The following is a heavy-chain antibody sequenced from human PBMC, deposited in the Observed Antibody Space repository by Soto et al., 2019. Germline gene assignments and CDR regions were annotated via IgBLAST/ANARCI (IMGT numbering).Heavy chain of an antibody. CDR2: ISKDGSNK. V-gene: IGHV3-30-3*01. CDR1: GFTFSSYA. D-gene: IGHD6-19*01. J-gene: IGHJ4*02. Sequence: GGSLRLSCAASGFTFSSYAMHWVRQAPGKGLEWVAVISKDGSNKYYADSVKGRFTISRDNSKNTLYLQMSSLRTEDTAVYYCARDMGPQWLIRYFDYWGQGTLVTVSS. CDR3: ARDMGPQWLIRYFDY.